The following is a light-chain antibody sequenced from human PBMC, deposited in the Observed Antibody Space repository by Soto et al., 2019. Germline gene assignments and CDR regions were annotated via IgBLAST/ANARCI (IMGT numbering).Light chain of an antibody. V-gene: IGKV3-20*01. CDR2: GAS. Sequence: EIVLTQSPGTLSLSPGERATLSCRASQTVTSSYLAWHQQKPGQSPRLLIYGASTRATGIPDRFSGSGSGTDFTLTISRLEPEDFALYYCQQYGSSRGTFGQGTKVEIK. CDR1: QTVTSSY. CDR3: QQYGSSRGT. J-gene: IGKJ1*01.